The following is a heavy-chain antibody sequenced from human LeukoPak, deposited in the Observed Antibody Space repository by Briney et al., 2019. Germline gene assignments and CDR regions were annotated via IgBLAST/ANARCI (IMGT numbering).Heavy chain of an antibody. CDR3: AREWDSGYDS. D-gene: IGHD5-12*01. CDR1: GFTFSSYA. Sequence: PGGSLRLSCAASGFTFSSYAMHWVRQAPGKGLEWVAVISYDGSNKYYADSVKGRFTISRDNAKNSLYLQMNSLRAEDTAVYYCAREWDSGYDSWGQGTLVTVSS. CDR2: ISYDGSNK. V-gene: IGHV3-30*04. J-gene: IGHJ4*02.